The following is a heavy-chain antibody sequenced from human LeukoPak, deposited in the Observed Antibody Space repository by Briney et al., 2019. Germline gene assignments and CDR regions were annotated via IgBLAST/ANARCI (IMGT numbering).Heavy chain of an antibody. V-gene: IGHV4/OR15-8*01. CDR1: GGSIDSTNW. Sequence: SETLSLTCDVSGGSIDSTNWWNWVRPPPGKGLEWIGEIHHNGRINYNPSLKSRVTLSVDKSKNQFSLRLNSVTAADTAMYYCARSHDHLWGNYPDYWGQGTLVTVSS. J-gene: IGHJ4*02. CDR3: ARSHDHLWGNYPDY. CDR2: IHHNGRI. D-gene: IGHD3-16*02.